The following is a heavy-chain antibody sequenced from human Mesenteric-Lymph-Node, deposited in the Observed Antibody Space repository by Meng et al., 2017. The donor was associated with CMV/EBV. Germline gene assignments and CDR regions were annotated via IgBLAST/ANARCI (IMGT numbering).Heavy chain of an antibody. CDR3: ARSTTTSILDY. Sequence: GGSLRLSCAASGFTFDDYAMHWVRQAPGKGLEWVSVVYSGGNTYNADSVKGRFTISRDNSKNTLYLQMNSLRAEDTAVYYCARSTTTSILDYWGQGTLVTVSS. D-gene: IGHD1-14*01. CDR1: GFTFDDYA. CDR2: VYSGGNT. V-gene: IGHV3-66*02. J-gene: IGHJ4*02.